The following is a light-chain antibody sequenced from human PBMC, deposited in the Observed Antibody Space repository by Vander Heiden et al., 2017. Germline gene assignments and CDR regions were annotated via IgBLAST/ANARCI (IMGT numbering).Light chain of an antibody. CDR3: CSYAGSYTWV. CDR1: SSDVGGYDD. Sequence: QSALTQPRPVSGSPGQSVPLPCTGTSSDVGGYDDVSWYQQHPSKAPKLMIYDVSKRPAGVPDRFSGSKASNTASLTIAGLQAEDEADYYCCSYAGSYTWVFGGGTKLTVL. V-gene: IGLV2-11*01. J-gene: IGLJ3*02. CDR2: DVS.